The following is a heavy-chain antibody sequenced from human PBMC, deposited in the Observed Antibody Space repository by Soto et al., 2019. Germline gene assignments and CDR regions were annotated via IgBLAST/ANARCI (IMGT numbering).Heavy chain of an antibody. V-gene: IGHV4-34*01. Sequence: PSETLSLTCAVYGGSFSGYYWSWIRQPPGKGLEWIGEINHSGSTNYNPSLKSRVTISVDTSKNQFSLKLSSVTAADTAVYYCARDRKYYDFWSGYSHYYYYYYMDVWGKGTTVTVSS. CDR2: INHSGST. CDR1: GGSFSGYY. J-gene: IGHJ6*03. CDR3: ARDRKYYDFWSGYSHYYYYYYMDV. D-gene: IGHD3-3*01.